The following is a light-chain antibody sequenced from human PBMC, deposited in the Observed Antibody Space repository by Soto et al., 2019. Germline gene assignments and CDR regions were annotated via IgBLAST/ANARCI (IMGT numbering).Light chain of an antibody. CDR2: EVS. Sequence: QSALTQPPSASGSPGQSVTLSCTGTSTDVGGYNFVSWYQHHPGKAPKLMIYEVSKRPSGVPDRFSGSKSGNTASLTVSGLQAEDEADYYCSSYAGSNVGVFGTGTKVTVL. J-gene: IGLJ1*01. CDR1: STDVGGYNF. V-gene: IGLV2-8*01. CDR3: SSYAGSNVGV.